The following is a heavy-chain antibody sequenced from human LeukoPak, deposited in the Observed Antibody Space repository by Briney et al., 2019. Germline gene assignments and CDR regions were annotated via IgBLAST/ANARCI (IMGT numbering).Heavy chain of an antibody. CDR2: IIPIFGTA. CDR1: GGTFSSYA. D-gene: IGHD3-22*01. V-gene: IGHV1-69*13. J-gene: IGHJ6*02. Sequence: SVKVSCKASGGTFSSYAISWVRQAPGQGLEWMGGIIPIFGTANYAQKFQGRVTITADESTSTAYMELSGLRSEDTAVYYCARDPDSSGYYFNYGMDVWGQGTTVTVSS. CDR3: ARDPDSSGYYFNYGMDV.